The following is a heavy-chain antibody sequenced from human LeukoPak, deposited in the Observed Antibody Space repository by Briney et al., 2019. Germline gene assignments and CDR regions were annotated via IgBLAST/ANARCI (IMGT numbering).Heavy chain of an antibody. CDR1: GFTFSSHA. Sequence: GGSLRLSCAASGFTFSSHAMSWVRQAPGKGLEWVSAISGSGGSTYYADSVRGRFTISRDNSKNTLYLQMNSLRAEDTAVYYCAKEPEEVLRYFDYWGQGTLVIVSS. V-gene: IGHV3-23*01. CDR3: AKEPEEVLRYFDY. J-gene: IGHJ4*02. D-gene: IGHD5/OR15-5a*01. CDR2: ISGSGGST.